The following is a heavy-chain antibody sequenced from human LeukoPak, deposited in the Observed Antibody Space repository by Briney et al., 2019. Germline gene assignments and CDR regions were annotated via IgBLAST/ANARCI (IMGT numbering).Heavy chain of an antibody. CDR3: TTSAPVVVAAPQ. V-gene: IGHV3-73*01. Sequence: GGSLRLSCAASGFTFSGSAMHWVRQASGKGLEWVGRTRSKANSYATAYAASVKGRFTISRDDSKNTAYLQMISLKTEDTAVYYCTTSAPVVVAAPQWGQGTLVTVSS. J-gene: IGHJ4*02. D-gene: IGHD2-15*01. CDR2: TRSKANSYAT. CDR1: GFTFSGSA.